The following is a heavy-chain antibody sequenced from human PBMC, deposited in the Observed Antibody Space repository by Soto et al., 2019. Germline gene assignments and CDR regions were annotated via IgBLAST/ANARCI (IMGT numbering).Heavy chain of an antibody. CDR3: AKRSSSSTFDY. V-gene: IGHV3-23*01. CDR2: ITGSDDST. D-gene: IGHD6-6*01. J-gene: IGHJ4*02. Sequence: EVQLLESGGGLVQPGESLRLSCAASGFTFSSYAMSWVRQAPGKGLEWVSVITGSDDSTYYADSVKGRFTISRDNSKNTLYLQMNSLRAEDRAVYYCAKRSSSSTFDYCGQVALVTLSS. CDR1: GFTFSSYA.